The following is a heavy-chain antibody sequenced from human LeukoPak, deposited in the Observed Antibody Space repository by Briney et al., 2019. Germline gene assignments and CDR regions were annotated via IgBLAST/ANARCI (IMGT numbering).Heavy chain of an antibody. D-gene: IGHD1-26*01. J-gene: IGHJ4*02. CDR2: ISSSSSYI. CDR3: ASLTGIVGATGSDFEDY. CDR1: GFTFSSYS. V-gene: IGHV3-21*01. Sequence: GGSLRLSCAASGFTFSSYSMNWVRQAPGKGLEWVSSISSSSSYIYYADSVKGRFTISRDNPENSLYLQMNSLRAEDTAVYYCASLTGIVGATGSDFEDYWGQGTLVTVSS.